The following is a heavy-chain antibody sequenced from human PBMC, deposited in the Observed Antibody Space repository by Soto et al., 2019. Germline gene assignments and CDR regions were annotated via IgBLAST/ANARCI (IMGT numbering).Heavy chain of an antibody. CDR3: ARSGPPQLYYYYGIDV. Sequence: QVQLQESGPGLVKPSGTLSLTCAVSGGSISSSNWWSWVRQPPGKGLEWIGEIYHSGSTNYNPSPKSRVTKSVDKAKSQFSRKLRCVTAANTAGYYCARSGPPQLYYYYGIDVWGQGTTVTVFS. V-gene: IGHV4-4*02. CDR2: IYHSGST. CDR1: GGSISSSNW. D-gene: IGHD5-18*01. J-gene: IGHJ6*02.